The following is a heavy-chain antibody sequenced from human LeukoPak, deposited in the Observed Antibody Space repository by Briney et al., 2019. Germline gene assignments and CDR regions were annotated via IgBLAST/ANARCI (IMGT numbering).Heavy chain of an antibody. CDR2: IYYSGST. D-gene: IGHD6-19*01. Sequence: SETLSLTCAVSGGSISSRTYYWGWIRQPPGKGLEWIGSIYYSGSTYYNPSLKSRVSVSVDTSKNQFSLKLSSVTAADTAVYYCARIDRAVAGTIDYWGQGTLVTVSS. CDR3: ARIDRAVAGTIDY. V-gene: IGHV4-39*01. CDR1: GGSISSRTYY. J-gene: IGHJ4*02.